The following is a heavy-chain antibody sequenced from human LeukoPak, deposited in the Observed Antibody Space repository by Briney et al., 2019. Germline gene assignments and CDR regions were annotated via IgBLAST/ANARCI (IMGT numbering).Heavy chain of an antibody. CDR1: GVSISSYY. J-gene: IGHJ4*02. Sequence: PSETLSLTCTVSGVSISSYYWSWIRQPPGKGLEWIGYIYYSGSTNYNPSLKSRVTISVDTSKNQFSLKLSSVTAADTAVYYCARHSSSSWYYFDYWGQGTLVTVSS. CDR2: IYYSGST. D-gene: IGHD6-13*01. V-gene: IGHV4-59*08. CDR3: ARHSSSSWYYFDY.